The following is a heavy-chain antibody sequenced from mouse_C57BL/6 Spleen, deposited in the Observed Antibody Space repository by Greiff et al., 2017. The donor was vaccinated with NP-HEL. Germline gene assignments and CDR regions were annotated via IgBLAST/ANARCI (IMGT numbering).Heavy chain of an antibody. Sequence: QVQLQQPGAELVRPGSSVKLSCKASGYTFTSYWMHWVKQRPIQGLEWIGNIDPSDSETHYNQKFKDKATLTVDKSSSTAYMQLSSLTSEDSAVYYCARGGSTMVTTGGLDFDYWGQGTTLTVSS. D-gene: IGHD2-2*01. CDR2: IDPSDSET. CDR1: GYTFTSYW. J-gene: IGHJ2*01. CDR3: ARGGSTMVTTGGLDFDY. V-gene: IGHV1-52*01.